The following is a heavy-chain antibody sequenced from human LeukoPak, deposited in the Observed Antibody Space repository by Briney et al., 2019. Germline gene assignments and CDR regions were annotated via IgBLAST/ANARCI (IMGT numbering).Heavy chain of an antibody. CDR2: ISYDGSNK. Sequence: GGSLRLSCAASGFTFSSYAMHWVRQAPGKGLEWVAVISYDGSNKYYADSVKGRFTLSGDKSKTTLYLQMNSLRAEDTAAYYCARDRSGFYSVDYWGQGTLVTVSS. CDR1: GFTFSSYA. V-gene: IGHV3-30-3*01. CDR3: ARDRSGFYSVDY. D-gene: IGHD5-12*01. J-gene: IGHJ4*02.